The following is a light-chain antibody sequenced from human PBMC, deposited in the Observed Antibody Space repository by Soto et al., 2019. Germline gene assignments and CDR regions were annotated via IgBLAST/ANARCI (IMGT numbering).Light chain of an antibody. CDR2: EVS. Sequence: QSALTQPASVSGSPGQSITISCTGTSSDVGGYNYVSWCQQHPGKAPKLMIYEVSNRPSGVSNRFSGSKSGNTASLTISGLQAEDEADCYCSSYTSSSTVVFGGGTQLTVL. CDR3: SSYTSSSTVV. CDR1: SSDVGGYNY. V-gene: IGLV2-14*01. J-gene: IGLJ2*01.